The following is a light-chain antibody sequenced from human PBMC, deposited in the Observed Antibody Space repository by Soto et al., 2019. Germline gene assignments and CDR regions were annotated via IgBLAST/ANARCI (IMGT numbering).Light chain of an antibody. CDR2: DVS. V-gene: IGLV2-14*01. CDR3: RSYPRTSTYV. J-gene: IGLJ1*01. CDR1: SSDVGGYNY. Sequence: QSVLTQPASVSGSPGQSITISCTGTSSDVGGYNYVSWYQQHPGKAPKLMIYDVSNRPSGVSNRFSGSKSGNTASLTISGLQAEVEADYYCRSYPRTSTYVFGTGTNVTVL.